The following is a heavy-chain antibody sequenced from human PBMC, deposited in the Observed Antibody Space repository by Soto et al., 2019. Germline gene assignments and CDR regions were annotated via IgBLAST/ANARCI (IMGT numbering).Heavy chain of an antibody. CDR2: IYYSGST. CDR3: AGVGDCSSTSCPDPYFDY. CDR1: GGSISSYY. J-gene: IGHJ4*02. V-gene: IGHV4-59*08. D-gene: IGHD2-2*01. Sequence: PSETLSLTCTVSGGSISSYYWSWIRQPPGKGLEWIGYIYYSGSTNYNPSLKSRVTISVDTSKNQFSLKLSSVTAADTAVYYCAGVGDCSSTSCPDPYFDYWGQGTLVTVS.